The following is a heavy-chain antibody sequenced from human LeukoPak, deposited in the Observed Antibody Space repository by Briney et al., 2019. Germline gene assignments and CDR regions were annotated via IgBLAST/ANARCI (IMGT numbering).Heavy chain of an antibody. CDR2: ISSSGSTI. CDR1: GFTFSDYY. J-gene: IGHJ6*02. D-gene: IGHD3-10*01. V-gene: IGHV3-11*01. Sequence: KPGGSLRLSCAASGFTFSDYYMSWIRQAPGKGLEWVSYISSSGSTIYYADSVKGRFTISRDNAKNSLYLQMNSLRAEDTAVYYCARDREVRGAWPLYYYGMDVWGQGTTVTVSS. CDR3: ARDREVRGAWPLYYYGMDV.